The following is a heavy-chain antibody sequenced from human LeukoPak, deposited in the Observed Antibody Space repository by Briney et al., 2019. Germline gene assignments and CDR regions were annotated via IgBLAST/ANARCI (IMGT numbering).Heavy chain of an antibody. CDR3: VRDYWGSLDY. CDR2: NGNN. D-gene: IGHD7-27*01. J-gene: IGHJ4*02. V-gene: IGHV4-61*01. Sequence: SETLSLTCTVSGVSVSTTYNWGWVRRPPGKGLEWIGYNGNNNYNPSLKSRATISLDTSKNQFSLKLHSVTDADTAVYYCVRDYWGSLDYWVQGTLVTVSS. CDR1: GVSVSTTYN.